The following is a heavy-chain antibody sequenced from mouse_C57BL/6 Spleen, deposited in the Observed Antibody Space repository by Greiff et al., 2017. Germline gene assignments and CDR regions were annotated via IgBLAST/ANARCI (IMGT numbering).Heavy chain of an antibody. CDR3: ARSGDYYGGYAMDY. V-gene: IGHV1-39*01. CDR2: INPNYGTT. J-gene: IGHJ4*01. CDR1: GYSFTDYN. D-gene: IGHD1-1*01. Sequence: VQLRASGPELVKPGASVTISCKASGYSFTDYNMNWVKQSNGKSLEWIGVINPNYGTTSYNQKFKGKATLTVDQSSSTAYMQLNSLTSEDSAVYYCARSGDYYGGYAMDYWGQGTSVTVSS.